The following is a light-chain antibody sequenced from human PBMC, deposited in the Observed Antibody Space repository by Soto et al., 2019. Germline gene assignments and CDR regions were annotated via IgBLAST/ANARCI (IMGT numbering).Light chain of an antibody. CDR3: QQYGSSPRT. CDR1: QTSSNSY. CDR2: DAS. V-gene: IGKV3-20*01. J-gene: IGKJ4*01. Sequence: LTQSPGTLSLSPGERATLSCRAGQTSSNSYLAWYQQKPGQAPRLLIYDASSRDTGIPERFSGSGSGTDFTLTISRLEPEDFAVYYCQQYGSSPRTFGGGTKVDIK.